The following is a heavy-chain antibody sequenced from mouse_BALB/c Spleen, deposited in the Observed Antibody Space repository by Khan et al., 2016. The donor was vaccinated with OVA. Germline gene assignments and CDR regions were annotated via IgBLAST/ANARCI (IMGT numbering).Heavy chain of an antibody. Sequence: MQLEESGPSLVKPSQTLSLTCSVTGDSITSGYWSWIRKFPGNKLEYMGYMIYTGYTDYNPSLNSRLAITRHTSKNQYYLQVNAVTTEDTATYYCARSTDRYAFAYWGQGTLVTVSA. D-gene: IGHD2-14*01. CDR2: MIYTGYT. V-gene: IGHV3-8*02. CDR3: ARSTDRYAFAY. CDR1: GDSITSGY. J-gene: IGHJ3*01.